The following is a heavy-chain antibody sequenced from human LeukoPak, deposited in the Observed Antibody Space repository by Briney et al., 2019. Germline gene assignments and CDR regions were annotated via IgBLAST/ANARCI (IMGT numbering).Heavy chain of an antibody. Sequence: GSSVKVSCKASGGTFSSYAISWVRQAPGQGLEWMGGIIPIFGTANYAQKFQGRVTITADESTSTAYMELSSLRSEDTAVYYCARGLDYYDSSGYYPANWFEPWGQGTLVTISS. CDR3: ARGLDYYDSSGYYPANWFEP. CDR1: GGTFSSYA. CDR2: IIPIFGTA. V-gene: IGHV1-69*01. D-gene: IGHD3-22*01. J-gene: IGHJ5*02.